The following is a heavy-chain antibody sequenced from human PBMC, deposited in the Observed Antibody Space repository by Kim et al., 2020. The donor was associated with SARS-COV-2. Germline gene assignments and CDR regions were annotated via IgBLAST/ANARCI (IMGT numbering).Heavy chain of an antibody. CDR3: ASDVGGNLET. V-gene: IGHV3-7*01. Sequence: SERCYVDYVKGRFIISRDNGKRSLYLQMDSLRAEDTALYYCASDVGGNLETWGQGTLVTVSS. D-gene: IGHD2-15*01. CDR2: SER. J-gene: IGHJ5*02.